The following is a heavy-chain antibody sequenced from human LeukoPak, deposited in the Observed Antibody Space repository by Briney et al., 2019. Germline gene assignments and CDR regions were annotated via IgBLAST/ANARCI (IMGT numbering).Heavy chain of an antibody. CDR3: ASLVVPADYDAFDI. CDR2: INPNSGGT. CDR1: GYTFTGYY. V-gene: IGHV1-2*02. J-gene: IGHJ3*02. D-gene: IGHD2-2*01. Sequence: GASVKVSCKASGYTFTGYYMHWVRQAPGQGLEWMGWINPNSGGTNYAQKFQGRVTMTRDTSISTAYMELSRLRSDDTAVYYCASLVVPADYDAFDIWGQGTMVTVSS.